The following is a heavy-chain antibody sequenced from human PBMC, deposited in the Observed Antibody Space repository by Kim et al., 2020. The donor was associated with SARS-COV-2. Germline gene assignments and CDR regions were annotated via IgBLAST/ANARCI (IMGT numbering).Heavy chain of an antibody. CDR3: ARGGYWNYVFDY. J-gene: IGHJ4*02. D-gene: IGHD1-7*01. V-gene: IGHV4-59*09. Sequence: NYNPSLKSRVTISVDTSKNQFSLKLSSVTAADTAVYYCARGGYWNYVFDYWGQGTLVTVSS.